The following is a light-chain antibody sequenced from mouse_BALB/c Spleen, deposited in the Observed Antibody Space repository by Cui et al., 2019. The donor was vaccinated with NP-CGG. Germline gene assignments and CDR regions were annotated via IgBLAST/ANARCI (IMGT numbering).Light chain of an antibody. CDR1: TGTVTTRHY. Sequence: QAVVTQASALTTSPGETVTLTCRSSTGTVTTRHYANWVQEKPDHLVTGLIGGTNNRAPGVPARFSGYLIGDKAALTITGAQTEDEAIYFCALWYSNHWVFGGGTKLTVL. V-gene: IGLV1*01. CDR2: GTN. CDR3: ALWYSNHWV. J-gene: IGLJ1*01.